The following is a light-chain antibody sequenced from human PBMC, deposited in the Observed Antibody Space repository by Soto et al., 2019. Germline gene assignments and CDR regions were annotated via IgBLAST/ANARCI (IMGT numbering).Light chain of an antibody. Sequence: ETVLTQSPATLSVSPGERATLSSRASQSVSSYLAWVQQKPGQAPRLLIFDASNRPTGIPARFSGSGSGTDFTLTISSLEPEDFAVYYCQQRSNWPPITFGQGTRLEIK. CDR2: DAS. CDR1: QSVSSY. J-gene: IGKJ5*01. V-gene: IGKV3-11*01. CDR3: QQRSNWPPIT.